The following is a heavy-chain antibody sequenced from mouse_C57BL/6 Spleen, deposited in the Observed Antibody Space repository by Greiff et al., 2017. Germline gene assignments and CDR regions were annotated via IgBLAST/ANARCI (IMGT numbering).Heavy chain of an antibody. D-gene: IGHD1-1*01. V-gene: IGHV3-6*01. Sequence: EVKLQESGPGLVKPSQSLSLTCSVTGYSITSGYYWNWIRQFPGNKLEWMGYISYDGSNNYNPSLKNRISFTRDTSKNQFFLKLNSVTTEDTATYYCARDRYYYGSSWRYYFDYWGQGATLTGSS. CDR2: ISYDGSN. J-gene: IGHJ2*01. CDR3: ARDRYYYGSSWRYYFDY. CDR1: GYSITSGYY.